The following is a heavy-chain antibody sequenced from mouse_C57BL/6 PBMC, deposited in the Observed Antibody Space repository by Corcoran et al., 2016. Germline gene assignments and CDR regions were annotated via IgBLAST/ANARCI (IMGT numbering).Heavy chain of an antibody. CDR3: ARIIITTVVAVDY. D-gene: IGHD1-1*01. V-gene: IGHV9-3*01. Sequence: QIQLVQSGPELKKPGETVKISCKASGYTFTTYGMSGVKQAPGKGLKWMGWINTYSGVPTYADDFKGRFSFSLETSTSTAYLQINNLKNEDTATYFCARIIITTVVAVDYWGQGTTLTVSS. CDR2: INTYSGVP. CDR1: GYTFTTYG. J-gene: IGHJ2*01.